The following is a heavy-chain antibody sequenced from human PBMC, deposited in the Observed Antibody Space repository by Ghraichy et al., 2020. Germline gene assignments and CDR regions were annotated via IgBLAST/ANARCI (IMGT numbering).Heavy chain of an antibody. D-gene: IGHD5-18*01. CDR1: GFTFSSYA. Sequence: GGSLRLSCAASGFTFSSYAMHWVRQAPGKGLEWVAVISYDGSNKYYADSVKGRFTISRDNSKNTLYLQMNSLRAEDTAVYYCARDRTAMVADAFDIWGQGTMVTVSS. V-gene: IGHV3-30-3*01. CDR2: ISYDGSNK. CDR3: ARDRTAMVADAFDI. J-gene: IGHJ3*02.